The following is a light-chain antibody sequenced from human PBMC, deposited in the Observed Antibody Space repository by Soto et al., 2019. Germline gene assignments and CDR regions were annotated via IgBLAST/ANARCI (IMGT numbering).Light chain of an antibody. Sequence: EVVMTQSPATLSVSPGERATLSCRASQSVSRNLAWYQQRPGRAPRLLIYDASTRATNIPTMFSGSGSGTEFTLTISGLQAEDFAVYYCQQYNHWPLYTFGQGTKVEIK. CDR3: QQYNHWPLYT. J-gene: IGKJ2*01. CDR1: QSVSRN. V-gene: IGKV3-15*01. CDR2: DAS.